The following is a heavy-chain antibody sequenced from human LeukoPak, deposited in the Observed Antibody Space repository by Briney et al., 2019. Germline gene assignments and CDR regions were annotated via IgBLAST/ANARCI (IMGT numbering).Heavy chain of an antibody. CDR3: ARLVAAAGMIYYYYYMDV. V-gene: IGHV3-30*03. D-gene: IGHD6-13*01. CDR1: GFTFSSYG. CDR2: ISYDGSNK. Sequence: PGGSLRLSCAASGFTFSSYGMHWVRQAPGKGLEWVAVISYDGSNKYYADSVKGRFTISRDNSKNTLYLQVNSLRAEDTAVYYCARLVAAAGMIYYYYYMDVWGKGTTVTISS. J-gene: IGHJ6*03.